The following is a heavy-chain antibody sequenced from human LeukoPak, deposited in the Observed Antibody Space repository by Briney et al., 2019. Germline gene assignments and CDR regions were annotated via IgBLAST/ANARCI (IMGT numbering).Heavy chain of an antibody. Sequence: GGSLRLSCAASGFTFSSYGMHWVRQAPGKGLEWVAVISYDGSDKYYADSVKGRFTISRDNSKNTLYLQMSSLRADDTAVYYCAKQQGSGATPTYYYYGMDVWGQGTTVTVSS. V-gene: IGHV3-30*18. CDR2: ISYDGSDK. D-gene: IGHD1-26*01. J-gene: IGHJ6*02. CDR3: AKQQGSGATPTYYYYGMDV. CDR1: GFTFSSYG.